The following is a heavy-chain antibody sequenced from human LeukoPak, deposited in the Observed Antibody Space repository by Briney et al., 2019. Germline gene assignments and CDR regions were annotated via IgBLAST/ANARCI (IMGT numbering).Heavy chain of an antibody. CDR3: ITDLGLTMIRGVIVS. D-gene: IGHD3-10*01. J-gene: IGHJ4*02. CDR1: GFTFTNAW. V-gene: IGHV3-15*01. Sequence: PGGSLRLSCAASGFTFTNAWMSWVRQAPGKGLEWVGRIKSKGDGETTDYGAPVKGRFIMSRDDSKATVYLQMNFLQTEDTAVYYCITDLGLTMIRGVIVSWGQGTLVTVSS. CDR2: IKSKGDGETT.